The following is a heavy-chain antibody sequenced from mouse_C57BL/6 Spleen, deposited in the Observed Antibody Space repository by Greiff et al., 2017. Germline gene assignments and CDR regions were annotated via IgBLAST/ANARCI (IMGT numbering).Heavy chain of an antibody. J-gene: IGHJ3*01. V-gene: IGHV1-69*01. D-gene: IGHD1-1*02. CDR3: ARLEGSYPVAY. Sequence: QVQLQQPGAELVMPGASVKLSCKASGYTFTSYWMHWVKQRPGQGLEWIGEIDPSDSYTNYNQKFKGKSTLTVDKSSSTAYMQLSSLTSEDSAVYYCARLEGSYPVAYWGQGTLVTVSA. CDR2: IDPSDSYT. CDR1: GYTFTSYW.